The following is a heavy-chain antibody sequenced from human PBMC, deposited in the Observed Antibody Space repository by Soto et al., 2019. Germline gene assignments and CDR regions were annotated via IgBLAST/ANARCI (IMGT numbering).Heavy chain of an antibody. CDR3: ARLEGLATISYYFDF. CDR2: ISYDGSNK. D-gene: IGHD5-12*01. CDR1: GCTFSSYA. Sequence: PGGSLRLSCAASGCTFSSYAMHWVRQAPGKGLEWVAVISYDGSNKYYADSVKGRFTISRDNSKNTLYLQMNSLRAEDTAVYFCARLEGLATISYYFDFWGPGALVTVSS. J-gene: IGHJ4*02. V-gene: IGHV3-30-3*01.